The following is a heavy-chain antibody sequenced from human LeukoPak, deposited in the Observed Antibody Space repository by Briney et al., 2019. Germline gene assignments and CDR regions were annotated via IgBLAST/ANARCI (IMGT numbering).Heavy chain of an antibody. J-gene: IGHJ6*02. Sequence: GGSLRLSCAASGFTFSSYGMHWVRQAPGKGLEWVAVISYDGSNKYYADSVKGRFTISRDNSKNTLYLQMNSLRAGDTAVYYCAKDRGRVGYCSGGSCYGSFDYYYGMDVWGQGTTVTVSS. V-gene: IGHV3-30*18. CDR1: GFTFSSYG. CDR2: ISYDGSNK. D-gene: IGHD2-15*01. CDR3: AKDRGRVGYCSGGSCYGSFDYYYGMDV.